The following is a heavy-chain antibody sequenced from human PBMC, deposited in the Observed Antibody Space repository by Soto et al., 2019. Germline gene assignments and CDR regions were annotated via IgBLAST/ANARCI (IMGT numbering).Heavy chain of an antibody. J-gene: IGHJ4*02. V-gene: IGHV1-46*01. D-gene: IGHD3-3*01. Sequence: GASVKVSCKASGYTFTSYYMHWVRQAPGQGLEWMGIINPSGGSTSYAQKFQGRVTMTRDTSTSTVYMELSSLRSDDTAVYYCARAPYDFWSGYPLIDFDYWGQGTLVTVSS. CDR3: ARAPYDFWSGYPLIDFDY. CDR2: INPSGGST. CDR1: GYTFTSYY.